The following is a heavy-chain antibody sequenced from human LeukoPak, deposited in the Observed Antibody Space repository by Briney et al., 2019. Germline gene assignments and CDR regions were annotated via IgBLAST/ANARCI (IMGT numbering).Heavy chain of an antibody. CDR3: ATSRYCSSTSCYTFDY. J-gene: IGHJ4*02. CDR2: ISYDGSNK. Sequence: GGSLRLSCAASGFTFSSYAMHWVRQAPGKGLEWVAVISYDGSNKYDADSVKGRFTISRDNSKNTLYLQMNSLRAEDTAVYYCATSRYCSSTSCYTFDYWGQGTLVTVSS. V-gene: IGHV3-30-3*01. D-gene: IGHD2-2*02. CDR1: GFTFSSYA.